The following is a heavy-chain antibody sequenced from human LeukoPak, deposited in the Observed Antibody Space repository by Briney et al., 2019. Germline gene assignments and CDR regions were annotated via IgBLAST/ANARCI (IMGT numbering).Heavy chain of an antibody. CDR1: GFTVSSNY. J-gene: IGHJ4*02. D-gene: IGHD3-16*02. CDR2: IYSGGST. Sequence: PGGSLRLSCAASGFTVSSNYMSWVRQAPGKGLEWVSGIYSGGSTYYADSVKGRFTISRDHSKNTLYLQMNSLRAEDTAVYYCASTVDLRLGELSLFDYWGQGTLVTVSS. V-gene: IGHV3-53*01. CDR3: ASTVDLRLGELSLFDY.